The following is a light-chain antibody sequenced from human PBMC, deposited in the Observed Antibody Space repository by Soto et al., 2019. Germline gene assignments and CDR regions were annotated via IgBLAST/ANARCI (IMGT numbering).Light chain of an antibody. Sequence: QSVLTQPASVSGSPGQSIIISCTGTSSDVDTYKYVSWYQQHPGKAPKLMIYEVSHRPSGVSDRFSGSKSGNTASLTISGLQAEDEADYYCCSYAGSTTPVLFGGGTKLTVL. CDR1: SSDVDTYKY. CDR2: EVS. CDR3: CSYAGSTTPVL. V-gene: IGLV2-14*01. J-gene: IGLJ2*01.